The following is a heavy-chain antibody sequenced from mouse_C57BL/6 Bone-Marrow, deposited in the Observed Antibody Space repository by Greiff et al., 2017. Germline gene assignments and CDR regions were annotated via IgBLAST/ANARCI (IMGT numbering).Heavy chain of an antibody. V-gene: IGHV1-52*01. D-gene: IGHD4-1*01. J-gene: IGHJ3*01. CDR1: GYTFTSYW. CDR2: IDPSDSET. Sequence: QVQLQQPGAELVRPGSSVKLSCKASGYTFTSYWMHWVKQRPIQGLEWIGNIDPSDSETHYNQKFKDKATLTVDKSSSTAYMQLSSLTSEDSAVYYCALANWDLAWFAYWGQGTLVTVSA. CDR3: ALANWDLAWFAY.